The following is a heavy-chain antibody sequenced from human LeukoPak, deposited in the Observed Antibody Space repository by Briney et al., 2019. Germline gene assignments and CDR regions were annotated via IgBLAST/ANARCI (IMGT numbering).Heavy chain of an antibody. D-gene: IGHD3-10*01. CDR2: ISSSSSYI. V-gene: IGHV3-21*04. CDR3: VKDAWGSGSYWCAYDV. CDR1: GFTFSSYS. J-gene: IGHJ3*01. Sequence: GGSLRLSCAASGFTFSSYSMNWVRQAPGKGLEWVSSISSSSSYIYYAGSVKGRFTISRDDSKNTLYLQLNSLRAEDTAMYYCVKDAWGSGSYWCAYDVWGQGTMVTVSS.